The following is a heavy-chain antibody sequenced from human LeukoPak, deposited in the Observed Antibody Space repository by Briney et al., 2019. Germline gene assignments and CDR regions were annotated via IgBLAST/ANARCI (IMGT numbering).Heavy chain of an antibody. Sequence: PGGSLRLSCAASGFTSSSYSMNWVRQAPGKGLEWVSYISSSSSTIYYADSVKGRFTISRDNAKNSLYLQMNSLRAEDTAVYYCARTPLWSGYSHFDYWGQGTLVTVSS. D-gene: IGHD3-3*01. CDR2: ISSSSSTI. V-gene: IGHV3-48*01. CDR3: ARTPLWSGYSHFDY. CDR1: GFTSSSYS. J-gene: IGHJ4*02.